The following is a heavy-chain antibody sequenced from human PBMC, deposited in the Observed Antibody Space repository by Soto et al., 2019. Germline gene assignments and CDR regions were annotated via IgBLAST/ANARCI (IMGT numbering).Heavy chain of an antibody. CDR3: AREDSSGWYQYYFDY. V-gene: IGHV1-18*01. CDR1: GYTFTSYG. CDR2: ISAYNGNT. J-gene: IGHJ4*02. Sequence: QVQLVQSGAEVKKPGASVKVSCKASGYTFTSYGISWVRQAPGQGLEWMGWISAYNGNTNYAQKLQGRVTMTPDTSTSTAYKELRSLRSDDTAVYYCAREDSSGWYQYYFDYWGQGTLVTVSS. D-gene: IGHD6-19*01.